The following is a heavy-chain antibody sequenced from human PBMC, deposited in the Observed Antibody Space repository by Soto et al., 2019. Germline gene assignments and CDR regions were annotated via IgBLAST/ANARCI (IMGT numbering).Heavy chain of an antibody. CDR2: ISAHNGNP. V-gene: IGHV1-18*01. J-gene: IGHJ4*02. Sequence: QVHLVQSGAEVKKPGASVKVSCKGSGYTFTSYGITWVRQAPGQGLEWMGWISAHNGNPDYAQKLQGRVTVTRDTSTSTAYRGLRSLRSDGTAVYYCARGRYGDYWGQGALVTVSS. CDR1: GYTFTSYG. D-gene: IGHD1-1*01. CDR3: ARGRYGDY.